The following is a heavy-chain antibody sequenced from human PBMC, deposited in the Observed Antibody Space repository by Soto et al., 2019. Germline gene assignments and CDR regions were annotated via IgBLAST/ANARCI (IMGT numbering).Heavy chain of an antibody. Sequence: QVQLQESGPGLVKPSGTLSLTCAVSGDSVSSPYYWCWVRQPPGKGLEWIGEVFHTGTTSYNPSPRXXVTISMDKSNKQFSLDLRSVTAADTAVYYCARSAGWYAVHSWGPGTLVIVSS. CDR3: ARSAGWYAVHS. CDR1: GDSVSSPYY. D-gene: IGHD6-19*01. J-gene: IGHJ4*02. V-gene: IGHV4-4*02. CDR2: VFHTGTT.